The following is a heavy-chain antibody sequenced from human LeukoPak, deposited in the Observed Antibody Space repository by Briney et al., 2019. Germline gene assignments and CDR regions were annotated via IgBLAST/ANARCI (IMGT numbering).Heavy chain of an antibody. Sequence: PSETLSLTCAVYGGSFSGYYWNWIRQPPGKGLEWIGEINHSGSTNYNPSLKSRVTISVDTSKNQFSLKLSSVTAADTAVYYCARNTFGEFINWGQGTLVTVSS. CDR1: GGSFSGYY. CDR2: INHSGST. J-gene: IGHJ4*02. D-gene: IGHD3-10*01. CDR3: ARNTFGEFIN. V-gene: IGHV4-34*01.